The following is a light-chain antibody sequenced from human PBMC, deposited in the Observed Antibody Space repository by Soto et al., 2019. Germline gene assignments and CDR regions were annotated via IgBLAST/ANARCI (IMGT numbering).Light chain of an antibody. Sequence: DIQMTQSPSSVSGSVGDRVTITCRASQDITRWLAWYQQKPGKAPKLLIYGASSLQSGVPSRFSGSGSETDFTLTSSSLQPEDSATYYCQQTNTFPLTFGGGTKVDIK. V-gene: IGKV1-12*01. CDR2: GAS. CDR1: QDITRW. J-gene: IGKJ4*01. CDR3: QQTNTFPLT.